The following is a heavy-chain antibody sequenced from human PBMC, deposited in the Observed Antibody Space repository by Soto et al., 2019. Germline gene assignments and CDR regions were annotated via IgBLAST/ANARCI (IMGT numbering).Heavy chain of an antibody. CDR1: VGSFSVYY. Sequence: SETLSLTCAVYVGSFSVYYWSWIRQPPGKGLDLIGEINHSGSTNYNPSLKSRVTISVDTSKNQFSLKLSSVTAAETAVYYCARLLLYYDILTGYYRNLNWYFDLWGRGTMVTVSS. CDR3: ARLLLYYDILTGYYRNLNWYFDL. D-gene: IGHD3-9*01. V-gene: IGHV4-34*01. J-gene: IGHJ2*01. CDR2: INHSGST.